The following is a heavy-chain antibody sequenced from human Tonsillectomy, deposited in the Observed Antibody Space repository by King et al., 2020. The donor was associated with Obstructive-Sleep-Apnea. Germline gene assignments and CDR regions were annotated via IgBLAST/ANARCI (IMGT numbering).Heavy chain of an antibody. CDR3: ARLGSYYYYDMDV. CDR1: GGSISSYY. Sequence: QLQESGPGLVKPSETLSLTCTVSGGSISSYYWSWIRQPPGKGLEWIGYIYYSGSTNYNPSLKSRVTISDDTSKNQFSLKLTSVTAADTAVYFCARLGSYYYYDMDVWGQGTTVTVSS. D-gene: IGHD2-2*03. J-gene: IGHJ6*02. CDR2: IYYSGST. V-gene: IGHV4-59*08.